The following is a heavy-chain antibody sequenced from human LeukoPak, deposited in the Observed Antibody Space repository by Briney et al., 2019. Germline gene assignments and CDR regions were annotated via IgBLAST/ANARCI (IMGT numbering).Heavy chain of an antibody. J-gene: IGHJ4*02. CDR2: INPNSGDT. Sequence: ASVKVSCKASGYTFTAYYIHWVRQAPGQGLEWMAWINPNSGDTYSAPQFQGRVTMTRDTSISTASMELSWLSSDDTAVYYCATGVATAFTYWGQGTLVTVS. D-gene: IGHD5-18*01. V-gene: IGHV1-2*02. CDR1: GYTFTAYY. CDR3: ATGVATAFTY.